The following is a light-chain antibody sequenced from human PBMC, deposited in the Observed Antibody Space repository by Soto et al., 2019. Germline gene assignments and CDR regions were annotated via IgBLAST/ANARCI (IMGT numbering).Light chain of an antibody. Sequence: QSVLAQPPSASGTPGQTVTISCSGGSSNIKTNGVSWYQQVPGAGPKLLIYSNSQRPSGAPDRFSGSKSGTSASLAISGLQSEDEATYHCSTWDDSLNGLIFGGGTKLTVL. CDR1: SSNIKTNG. V-gene: IGLV1-44*01. CDR3: STWDDSLNGLI. CDR2: SNS. J-gene: IGLJ2*01.